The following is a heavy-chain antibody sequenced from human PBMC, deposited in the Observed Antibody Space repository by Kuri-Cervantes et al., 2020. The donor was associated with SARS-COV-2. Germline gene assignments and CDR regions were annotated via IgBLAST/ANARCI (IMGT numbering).Heavy chain of an antibody. V-gene: IGHV3-21*01. CDR3: ARDSYYYDGSSYYYSKGFDF. J-gene: IGHJ4*02. CDR1: GFTFSSYS. CDR2: ISSSSSYI. Sequence: GESLKISCAASGFTFSSYSMNWVRQAPGKGLEWVSSISSSSSYIYYADSVKGRFTISRDNAKNSLSLQVNSLRADDTAVYYCARDSYYYDGSSYYYSKGFDFWGQGTLVTVSS. D-gene: IGHD3-22*01.